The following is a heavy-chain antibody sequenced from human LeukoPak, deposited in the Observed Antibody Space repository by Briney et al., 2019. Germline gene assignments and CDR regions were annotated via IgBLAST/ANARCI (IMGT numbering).Heavy chain of an antibody. Sequence: PGGSLRLSCAASGFTFSSYAMHWVRQAPGKGLEYVSAISSNGGSTYYANSVKGRFTISRDNSKNTLYLQMGSLRAEDMAVYYCARGRRGYLRGYYYYYMDVWGKGTTVTISS. CDR2: ISSNGGST. CDR3: ARGRRGYLRGYYYYYMDV. D-gene: IGHD3-10*01. CDR1: GFTFSSYA. V-gene: IGHV3-64*01. J-gene: IGHJ6*03.